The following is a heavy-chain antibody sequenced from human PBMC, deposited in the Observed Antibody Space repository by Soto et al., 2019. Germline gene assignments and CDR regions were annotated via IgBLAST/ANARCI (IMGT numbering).Heavy chain of an antibody. CDR3: ARAKYYDFWSGLNWFDP. Sequence: PSETLSLTCTVSGGSISIYYWSWIRQPPGKGLEWIGYIYYSGSTNYNPSLKSRVTISVDTSKNQFSLKLSSVTAADTAVYYCARAKYYDFWSGLNWFDPWGQGTLVTVSS. J-gene: IGHJ5*02. D-gene: IGHD3-3*01. CDR2: IYYSGST. CDR1: GGSISIYY. V-gene: IGHV4-59*01.